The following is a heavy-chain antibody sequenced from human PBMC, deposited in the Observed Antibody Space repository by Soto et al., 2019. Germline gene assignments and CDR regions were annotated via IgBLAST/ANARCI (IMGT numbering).Heavy chain of an antibody. CDR2: LSFDGHHK. D-gene: IGHD1-26*01. CDR3: ASSLVGATTVHDY. Sequence: PGGSLRLSCSASGFTFSSHGMHWIRQAPGKGLEWVAVLSFDGHHKYYADSVKGRFTISRDNAKNSLYLQMNSLRAEDTAVYYCASSLVGATTVHDYWGQGTLVTVSS. J-gene: IGHJ4*02. CDR1: GFTFSSHG. V-gene: IGHV3-30*03.